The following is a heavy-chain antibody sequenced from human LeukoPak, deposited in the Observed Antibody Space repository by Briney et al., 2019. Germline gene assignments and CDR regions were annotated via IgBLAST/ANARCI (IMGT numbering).Heavy chain of an antibody. J-gene: IGHJ6*02. Sequence: SETLSLTCAVYGGSFSGYYWSWIRQPPGKGLEWIGEINHSGSTNYNPSLKSRVTILVDTSKNQFSLKLSSVTAADTAVYYCARIVVAHYYYYGMDVWGQGTTVTVSS. D-gene: IGHD3-22*01. CDR1: GGSFSGYY. CDR3: ARIVVAHYYYYGMDV. CDR2: INHSGST. V-gene: IGHV4-34*01.